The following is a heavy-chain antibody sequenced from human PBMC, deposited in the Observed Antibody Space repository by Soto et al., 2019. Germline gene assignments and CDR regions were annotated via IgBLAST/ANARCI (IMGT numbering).Heavy chain of an antibody. Sequence: ILSCAASGFTFSSHSMNWVRQAPGKGLEWVASIYRSSVFRFGPNEFYADSVRGRFIISRDNTNNLVFLQMDSLRVEDTAVYYCAREFSSQLPLDYWGQGTLVTVSS. V-gene: IGHV3-21*01. CDR1: GFTFSSHS. J-gene: IGHJ4*02. CDR3: AREFSSQLPLDY. CDR2: IYRSSVFRFGPNE.